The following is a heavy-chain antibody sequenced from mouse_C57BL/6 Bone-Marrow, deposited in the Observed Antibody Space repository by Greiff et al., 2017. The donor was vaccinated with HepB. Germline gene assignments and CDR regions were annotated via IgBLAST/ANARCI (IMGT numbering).Heavy chain of an antibody. V-gene: IGHV5-12*01. J-gene: IGHJ4*01. D-gene: IGHD2-4*01. Sequence: DVQLVESGGGLVQPGGSLKLSCAASGFTFSDYYMYWVRQTPEKRLEWVAYISNGGGSTYYPDTVKGRFTISRDNAKNTLYLQMSRLKSEDTAMYYCARHYDSPLYAMDYWGQGTSVTVSS. CDR3: ARHYDSPLYAMDY. CDR1: GFTFSDYY. CDR2: ISNGGGST.